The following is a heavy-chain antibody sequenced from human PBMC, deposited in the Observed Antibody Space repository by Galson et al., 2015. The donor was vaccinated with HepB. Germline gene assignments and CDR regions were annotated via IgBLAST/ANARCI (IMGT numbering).Heavy chain of an antibody. CDR3: ATIVLVVYGLYY. CDR1: GFTFSSYA. V-gene: IGHV3-23*01. Sequence: SLRLSCAASGFTFSSYAMSWVRQAPGKGLEWVSAISGSGGSTYYADSVKGRFTISRDNSKNTLYLQMNSLRAEDTAVYYCATIVLVVYGLYYWGQGTLVTVSS. D-gene: IGHD2-8*02. CDR2: ISGSGGST. J-gene: IGHJ4*02.